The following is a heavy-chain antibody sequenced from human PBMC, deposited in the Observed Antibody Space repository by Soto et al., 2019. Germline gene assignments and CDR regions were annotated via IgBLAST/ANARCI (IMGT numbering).Heavy chain of an antibody. J-gene: IGHJ4*02. D-gene: IGHD2-8*01. CDR2: ISGSGDTK. V-gene: IGHV3-48*02. Sequence: LRLSCASSGFTFSSCSMNWVRQAPGKGLEWVSFISGSGDTKYYADSVKGRFTISRDNAKNSLYLQMSSLRDEDTAVYYCAKYCSSDVCFDYWGQGTLVTVSS. CDR1: GFTFSSCS. CDR3: AKYCSSDVCFDY.